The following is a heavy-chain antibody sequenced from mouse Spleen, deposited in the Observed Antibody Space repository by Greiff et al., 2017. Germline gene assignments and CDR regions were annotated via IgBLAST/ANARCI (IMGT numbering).Heavy chain of an antibody. Sequence: EVQLQQSGAELVRPGASVKLSCTASGFNIKDYYMHWVKQRPEQGLEWIGRIDPEDGDTEYAPKFQGKATMTADTSSNTAYLQLSSLTSEDTAVYYCTTPPDFYGSSLGFAYWGQGTLVTVSA. J-gene: IGHJ3*01. CDR2: IDPEDGDT. D-gene: IGHD1-1*01. CDR3: TTPPDFYGSSLGFAY. CDR1: GFNIKDYY. V-gene: IGHV14-1*01.